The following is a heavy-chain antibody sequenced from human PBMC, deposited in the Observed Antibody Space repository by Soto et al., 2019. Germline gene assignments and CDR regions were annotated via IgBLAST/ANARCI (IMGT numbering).Heavy chain of an antibody. CDR2: FDPEDGET. Sequence: ASVKVSCKVSGYTLTELSMHWVRQAPGKGLEWMGGFDPEDGETIYAQKFQGRVTMTTDTSTSTAYMELRSLRSDDTAVYYCAREPNYFDYWGQGTLVTVSS. CDR3: AREPNYFDY. J-gene: IGHJ4*02. V-gene: IGHV1-24*01. CDR1: GYTLTELS.